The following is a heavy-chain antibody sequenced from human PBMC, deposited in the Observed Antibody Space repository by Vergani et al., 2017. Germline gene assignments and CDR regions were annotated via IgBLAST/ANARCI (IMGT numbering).Heavy chain of an antibody. D-gene: IGHD5-12*01. CDR1: GDTFSSFA. V-gene: IGHV1-69*01. CDR2: IIPIFRTS. J-gene: IGHJ6*03. Sequence: QVQLVQSGAELKRPGSSVKVSCKASGDTFSSFAFSWVRQAPGQGLEWIGGIIPIFRTSNYAQKFQGRVTLTADDSTSTAYMELGSLTSEDTAVYFCARDPRNSGYNFEGELGGPQDYHYYYMDVWGKGTTVTVSS. CDR3: ARDPRNSGYNFEGELGGPQDYHYYYMDV.